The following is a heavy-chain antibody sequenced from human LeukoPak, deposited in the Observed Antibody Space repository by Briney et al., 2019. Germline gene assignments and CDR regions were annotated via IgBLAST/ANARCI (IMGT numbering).Heavy chain of an antibody. Sequence: PSETLSLTCNVSGGSICNYYWSWIRQPPGKGLEWIGYIYYRGNTNYNPSLKSRVTISVDTSKNQFSLKLSSVTAADTAVYYCARAVVSSPGDFDYWGQGTLVTVSS. CDR1: GGSICNYY. D-gene: IGHD2-21*01. CDR3: ARAVVSSPGDFDY. CDR2: IYYRGNT. V-gene: IGHV4-59*01. J-gene: IGHJ4*02.